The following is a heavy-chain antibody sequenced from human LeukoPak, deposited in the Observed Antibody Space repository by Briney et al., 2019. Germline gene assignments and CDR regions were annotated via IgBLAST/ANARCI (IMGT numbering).Heavy chain of an antibody. D-gene: IGHD1-26*01. V-gene: IGHV4-59*01. CDR2: IYYSGST. J-gene: IGHJ4*02. CDR3: ARERRWARSTQGYFDY. Sequence: SETLSLTCTVSGGSLSSYYWSWIRQPPGKGLEWIGYIYYSGSTNYNPSLKSRVTISVDTSKNQFSLKLSSVTAADTAVYYCARERRWARSTQGYFDYWGQGTLVTVSS. CDR1: GGSLSSYY.